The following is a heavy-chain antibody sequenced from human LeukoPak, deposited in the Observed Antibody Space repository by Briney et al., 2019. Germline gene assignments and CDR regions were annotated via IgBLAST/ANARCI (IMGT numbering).Heavy chain of an antibody. D-gene: IGHD6-19*01. J-gene: IGHJ4*02. CDR3: ARRHYSSGLDY. CDR2: VYTSGST. V-gene: IGHV4-4*07. Sequence: SETLSLTCTVSGGSISTYYWSWVRQPAAEGLEWIGHVYTSGSTYNPSLKSRVTMSVDTSKNQFSLKLNSVTAADTAVYYCARRHYSSGLDYWGQGILVTLSS. CDR1: GGSISTYY.